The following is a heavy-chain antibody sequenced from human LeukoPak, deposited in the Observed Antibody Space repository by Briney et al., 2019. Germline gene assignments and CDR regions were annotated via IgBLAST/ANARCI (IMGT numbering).Heavy chain of an antibody. Sequence: ASVKVSCKASGGTFSSYAISWVRQAPGQGLEWMGWISAYNGNTNYAQKLQGRVTMTTDTSTSTAYMELRSLRSDDTAVYYCAREIILGYCSSTSCPYFDYWGQGTLVTVSS. CDR1: GGTFSSYA. CDR2: ISAYNGNT. J-gene: IGHJ4*02. CDR3: AREIILGYCSSTSCPYFDY. D-gene: IGHD2-2*01. V-gene: IGHV1-18*01.